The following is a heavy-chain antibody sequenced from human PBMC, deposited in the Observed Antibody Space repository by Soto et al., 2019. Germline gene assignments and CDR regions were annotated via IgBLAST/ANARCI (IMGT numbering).Heavy chain of an antibody. Sequence: QVQLVQSGAEVKKPGSSVKVSCKASGGTFSSYAISWVRQAPGQGLEWMGGIVPIFGTANYAQKFQGRVTITAEESTSTAYMELSSVRSEDTAVYYCARDLCYDYVWGSRYPLDYWGQGTLVTVSS. CDR3: ARDLCYDYVWGSRYPLDY. J-gene: IGHJ4*02. V-gene: IGHV1-69*01. CDR2: IVPIFGTA. D-gene: IGHD3-16*01. CDR1: GGTFSSYA.